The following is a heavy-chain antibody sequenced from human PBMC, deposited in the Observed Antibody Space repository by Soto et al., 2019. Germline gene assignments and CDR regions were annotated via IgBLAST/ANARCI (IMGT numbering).Heavy chain of an antibody. J-gene: IGHJ1*01. Sequence: SETLSLTCTVSGGSISSGDYYWSWIRQPPGKGLEWIGYIYYSGSTYYNPSLKSRVTISVDTSKNQFSLKLSSVTAADTAVYYCARDLDGLHDDTSGPFPRPGWGQGTLVTVSS. CDR3: ARDLDGLHDDTSGPFPRPG. D-gene: IGHD3-22*01. V-gene: IGHV4-30-4*01. CDR1: GGSISSGDYY. CDR2: IYYSGST.